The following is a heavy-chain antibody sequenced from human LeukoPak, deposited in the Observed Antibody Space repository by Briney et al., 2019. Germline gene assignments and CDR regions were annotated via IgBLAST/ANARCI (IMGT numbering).Heavy chain of an antibody. Sequence: SETLSLTCTVSGASISTYYWSWIRQPPGKGLDWIGYIYYSGSTNYNPSLKSRVTISVDTSKNQFSLKLSSVTAADTAVYYCAAQLVVTGTFDYWGQGTLVTVSS. CDR2: IYYSGST. CDR1: GASISTYY. V-gene: IGHV4-59*01. J-gene: IGHJ4*02. CDR3: AAQLVVTGTFDY. D-gene: IGHD2-21*02.